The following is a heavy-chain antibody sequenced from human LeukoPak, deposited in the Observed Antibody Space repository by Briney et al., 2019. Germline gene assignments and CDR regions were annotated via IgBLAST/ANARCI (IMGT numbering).Heavy chain of an antibody. J-gene: IGHJ4*02. CDR2: ISGSGGST. Sequence: SGGSLRLSCAASGFTFSSYAMSWVRQAPGKGLEWVSAISGSGGSTYYADSVKGRFTISRDNSKNTLYLQMNSLRAEDTAVYYCAREYSSSWYGGGGVDYWGQGTLVTVSS. V-gene: IGHV3-23*01. CDR1: GFTFSSYA. D-gene: IGHD6-13*01. CDR3: AREYSSSWYGGGGVDY.